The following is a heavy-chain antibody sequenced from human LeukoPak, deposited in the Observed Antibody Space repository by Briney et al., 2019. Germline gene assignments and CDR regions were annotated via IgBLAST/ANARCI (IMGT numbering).Heavy chain of an antibody. V-gene: IGHV3-7*01. J-gene: IGHJ4*02. Sequence: GGSLRLSCAASGFTFSSYWMCWVRQAPGKGLEWVANIKQDGSEKYYVDSVKGRFTISRDNAKNSLYLQMNSLRAEDTAVYYCARGAYSSGWPVFDYWGQGTLVTVSS. D-gene: IGHD6-19*01. CDR1: GFTFSSYW. CDR2: IKQDGSEK. CDR3: ARGAYSSGWPVFDY.